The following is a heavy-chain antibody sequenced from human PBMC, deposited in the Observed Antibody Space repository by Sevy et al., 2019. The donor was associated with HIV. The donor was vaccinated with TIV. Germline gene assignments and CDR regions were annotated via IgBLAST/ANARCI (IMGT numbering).Heavy chain of an antibody. D-gene: IGHD3-16*02. V-gene: IGHV4-38-2*01. Sequence: SETLSLTCAVSGSSISSGYYWGWIRQPPGKGLEWIGNIYHSGSTYSNPSLKSRVTISLHTSKKQFSLKLSSVTAADTAVYYCARATGSYLAEYFQYWGQGTLVTVSS. CDR1: GSSISSGYY. J-gene: IGHJ1*01. CDR3: ARATGSYLAEYFQY. CDR2: IYHSGST.